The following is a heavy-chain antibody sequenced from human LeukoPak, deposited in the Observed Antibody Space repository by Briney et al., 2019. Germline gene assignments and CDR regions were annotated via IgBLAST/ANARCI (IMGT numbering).Heavy chain of an antibody. V-gene: IGHV3-23*01. CDR3: ARAGYSRGWFAYY. J-gene: IGHJ4*02. D-gene: IGHD6-19*01. Sequence: GGSLRLSCAASGFTFSSYAMSWVRQAPGKGLEWVSAISGSGGSTYYADSVKGRFTISRDNSKNTLYLQMNSLRAEDTAMYYCARAGYSRGWFAYYWGQGALVTVSS. CDR2: ISGSGGST. CDR1: GFTFSSYA.